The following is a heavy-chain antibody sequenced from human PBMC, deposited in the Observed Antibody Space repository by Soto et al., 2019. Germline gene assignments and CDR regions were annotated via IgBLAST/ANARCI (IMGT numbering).Heavy chain of an antibody. V-gene: IGHV1-8*01. D-gene: IGHD3-22*01. CDR1: GYTFTSYD. J-gene: IGHJ6*02. CDR3: AGGRIVVVGSRAYYGMDV. Sequence: ASVKVSCKASGYTFTSYDINWVRQATGQGLEWMGWMNPNSGNTDYAQKFQGRVTMTRDTSISTAYMELSSLRSEDTAVYYCAGGRIVVVGSRAYYGMDVWGQGTTVTVSS. CDR2: MNPNSGNT.